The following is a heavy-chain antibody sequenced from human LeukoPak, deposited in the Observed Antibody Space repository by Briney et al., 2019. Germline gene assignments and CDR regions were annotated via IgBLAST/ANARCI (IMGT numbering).Heavy chain of an antibody. CDR2: ISAYNGNT. D-gene: IGHD2-15*01. V-gene: IGHV1-18*01. J-gene: IGHJ6*02. CDR3: ARAPLVVVVVAAIVQYYYYGMDV. Sequence: ASVKVSCKASGYTFTSYGISWVRQAPGQGLEWMGWISAYNGNTNYAQKLQGRVTMTTDTSTSTAYMELRNLRSDDTAVYYCARAPLVVVVVAAIVQYYYYGMDVWGQGTTVTVSS. CDR1: GYTFTSYG.